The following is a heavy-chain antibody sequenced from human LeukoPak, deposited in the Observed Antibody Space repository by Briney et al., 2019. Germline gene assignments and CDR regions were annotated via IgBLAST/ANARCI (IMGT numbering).Heavy chain of an antibody. D-gene: IGHD3-22*01. V-gene: IGHV4-34*01. J-gene: IGHJ3*02. Sequence: SETLSLTCAVYGGSFSGYYWSWIRQPPGKGLEWIGEINHSGSTNYNPSLKSRVTISVDTSKNQFSLKLSSVTAADTAVYYCARGSRITMIVVVRSHAFDIWGQGTMVTVSS. CDR2: INHSGST. CDR3: ARGSRITMIVVVRSHAFDI. CDR1: GGSFSGYY.